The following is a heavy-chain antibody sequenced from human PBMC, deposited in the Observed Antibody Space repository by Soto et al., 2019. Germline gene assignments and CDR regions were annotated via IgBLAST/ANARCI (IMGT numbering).Heavy chain of an antibody. D-gene: IGHD3-22*01. CDR1: GDSITSYN. V-gene: IGHV4-59*01. J-gene: IGHJ6*02. Sequence: SETLSLTCTVSGDSITSYNWNWLRQPPGKALEWIGYVYSSGSTNYNPSLKSRVTISVDTSKNQFSLKLSSVTAADTAVYYCARDWHYDSSGYYFAQRYYYGMDVWGQGTTVTVSS. CDR2: VYSSGST. CDR3: ARDWHYDSSGYYFAQRYYYGMDV.